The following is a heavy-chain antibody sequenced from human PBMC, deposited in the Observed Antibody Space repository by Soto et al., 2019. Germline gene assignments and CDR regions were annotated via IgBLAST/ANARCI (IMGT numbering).Heavy chain of an antibody. CDR3: ARGLGSSSPVDY. D-gene: IGHD6-6*01. CDR1: GGSFSDYY. Sequence: QVQLQQWGAGLLKPSETLSLTCAVYGGSFSDYYWSWIRQPPGKGLEWIGEINHSGSTNYNPSLKSRVTISVDTSKNQFALKLSSVTAADTAVYYCARGLGSSSPVDYWGQGTLVTVSS. CDR2: INHSGST. J-gene: IGHJ4*02. V-gene: IGHV4-34*01.